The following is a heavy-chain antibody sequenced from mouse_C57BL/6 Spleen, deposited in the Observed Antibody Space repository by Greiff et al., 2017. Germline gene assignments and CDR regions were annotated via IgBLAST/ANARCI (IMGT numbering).Heavy chain of an antibody. D-gene: IGHD2-4*01. CDR2: IDPETGGT. Sequence: VQLQQSGAELVRPGASVTLSCKASGYTFTDYEMHWVKQTPVHGLEWIGAIDPETGGTAYNQKFKGKAILTADKSSSTAYMELRSLTSEDSAVYYCTRRGENDYDGPYAMDYWGQGTSVTVSS. CDR3: TRRGENDYDGPYAMDY. J-gene: IGHJ4*01. CDR1: GYTFTDYE. V-gene: IGHV1-15*01.